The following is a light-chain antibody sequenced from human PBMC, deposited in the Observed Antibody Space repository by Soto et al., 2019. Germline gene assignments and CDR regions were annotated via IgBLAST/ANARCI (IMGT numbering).Light chain of an antibody. Sequence: QAVVTQEPSFSVSPGGTVTLTCGLSSGSVSTSSYPSWYQQTPGQAPRTLIYSTNTRSSGVPERFSGSILGNKAALTITGAQEDDESDYYCVLFMGSGIWAFGGGTKLTVL. CDR3: VLFMGSGIWA. CDR1: SGSVSTSSY. J-gene: IGLJ3*02. CDR2: STN. V-gene: IGLV8-61*01.